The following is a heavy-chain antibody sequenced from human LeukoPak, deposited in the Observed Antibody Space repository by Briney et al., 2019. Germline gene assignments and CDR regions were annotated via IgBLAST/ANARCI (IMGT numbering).Heavy chain of an antibody. Sequence: GGSLRLPCAASGFTFSSYWMHWVRQAPGKGLAWVSRINSDGSSTIYADSVKGRFTISRDNSKNTLYLQMNSLRAEDTAVYYCARARDYGDYEYWGQGTLVTVSS. CDR2: INSDGSST. J-gene: IGHJ4*02. V-gene: IGHV3-74*01. D-gene: IGHD4-17*01. CDR3: ARARDYGDYEY. CDR1: GFTFSSYW.